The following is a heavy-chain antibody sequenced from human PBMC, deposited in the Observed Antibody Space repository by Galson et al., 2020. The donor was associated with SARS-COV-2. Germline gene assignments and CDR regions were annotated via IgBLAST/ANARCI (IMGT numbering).Heavy chain of an antibody. J-gene: IGHJ2*01. Sequence: SETLSLTCTVSGGSISSSSYYWGWIRQPPGKGLEWIGSIYYSGSTYYNPSLKSRVPISVDTSKNQFSLKLISVTAADTAVYYCARQGGNYVGNWYFDLWGRGTLVTVSS. D-gene: IGHD1-7*01. CDR1: GGSISSSSYY. CDR2: IYYSGST. V-gene: IGHV4-39*01. CDR3: ARQGGNYVGNWYFDL.